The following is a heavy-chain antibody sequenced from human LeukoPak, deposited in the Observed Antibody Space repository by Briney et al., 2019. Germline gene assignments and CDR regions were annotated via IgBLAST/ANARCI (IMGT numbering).Heavy chain of an antibody. Sequence: ASVTVSCTASGYTFTGYYMHWVRQAPGQGLEWMGWINPNSGGTNYAQKFQGWVTMTRDTSISTAYMELSRLRSDDTAVYYCARGRSDYYDSSGPDAEYYFDYWGQGTLATVSS. CDR1: GYTFTGYY. CDR2: INPNSGGT. D-gene: IGHD3-22*01. V-gene: IGHV1-2*04. J-gene: IGHJ4*02. CDR3: ARGRSDYYDSSGPDAEYYFDY.